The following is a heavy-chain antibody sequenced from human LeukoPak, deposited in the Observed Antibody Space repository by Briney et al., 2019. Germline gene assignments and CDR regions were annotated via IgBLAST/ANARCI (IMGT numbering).Heavy chain of an antibody. CDR3: ARELTHYYGSERIPWFDP. Sequence: SETLSLTCTVSGGSISSDSYYWGWIRQPPGKGLEWIRSIYYSGSTYYNPSLKSRVTISVDTSKNQFSLKLSSVTAADTAVYYCARELTHYYGSERIPWFDPWGQGTLVTVSS. V-gene: IGHV4-39*07. CDR1: GGSISSDSYY. D-gene: IGHD3-10*01. J-gene: IGHJ5*02. CDR2: IYYSGST.